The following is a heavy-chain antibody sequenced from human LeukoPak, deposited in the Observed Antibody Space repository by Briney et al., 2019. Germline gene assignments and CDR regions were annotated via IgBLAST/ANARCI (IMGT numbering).Heavy chain of an antibody. Sequence: SVKVSCKASGGTFSSYAISWVRQAPGQGLEWMGRIIPILGIANYAQKFQGRVTITADKSTSTAYMELSSLRSEDTAVYYCAILEHSSGQQMGPRVFDYWGQGTLVTVSS. J-gene: IGHJ4*02. D-gene: IGHD3-22*01. CDR3: AILEHSSGQQMGPRVFDY. CDR1: GGTFSSYA. V-gene: IGHV1-69*04. CDR2: IIPILGIA.